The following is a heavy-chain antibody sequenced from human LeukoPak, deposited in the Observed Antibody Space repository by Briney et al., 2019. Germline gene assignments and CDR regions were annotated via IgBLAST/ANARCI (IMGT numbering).Heavy chain of an antibody. CDR3: ARDFGSGWLSHWFDP. V-gene: IGHV1-18*01. Sequence: ASVKVSCKASGYTFTSYGISWVRQAPGQGLEWMGWISAYNGNTNYAQKLQGRVTMTTDTSTSTAYMELRSLRSDGTAVYYCARDFGSGWLSHWFDPWGQGTLVTVSS. CDR2: ISAYNGNT. J-gene: IGHJ5*02. D-gene: IGHD6-19*01. CDR1: GYTFTSYG.